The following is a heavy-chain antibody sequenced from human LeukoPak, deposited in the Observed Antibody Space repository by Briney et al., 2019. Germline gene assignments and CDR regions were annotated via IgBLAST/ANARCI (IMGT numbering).Heavy chain of an antibody. CDR1: GFTFSTYW. J-gene: IGHJ4*02. V-gene: IGHV3-74*01. D-gene: IGHD2-21*02. CDR2: ISSDGSIT. Sequence: GGSLRLSCAASGFTFSTYWMHWVRQAPGKGLVWVSRISSDGSITSYADSVKGRFTISRDNAKNSLYLQMNSLRAEDTAVYYCVGGDWTDYWGQGTLVTVSS. CDR3: VGGDWTDY.